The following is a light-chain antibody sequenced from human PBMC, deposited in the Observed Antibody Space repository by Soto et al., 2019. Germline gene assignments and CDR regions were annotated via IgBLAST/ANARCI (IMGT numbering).Light chain of an antibody. J-gene: IGKJ5*01. V-gene: IGKV1-39*01. CDR2: AAS. CDR3: QQSYSTPRD. Sequence: EIQMTQSPSSMAASVGDRVTITCRASQSISNSLNWYQQKTGRDTQLLIYAASSLQSGVPSRFSGSGSGTDFILTISSLQTEEFATYYCQQSYSTPRDVGQGTRLEI. CDR1: QSISNS.